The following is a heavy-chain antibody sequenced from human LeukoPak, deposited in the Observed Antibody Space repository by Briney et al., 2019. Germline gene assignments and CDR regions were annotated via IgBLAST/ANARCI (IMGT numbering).Heavy chain of an antibody. CDR2: IYHSVSN. CDR1: GGSFSGYY. D-gene: IGHD6-25*01. Sequence: SETLSLTCAVYGGSFSGYYWIWLRQPPGTGLEWIGEIYHSVSNNYNPSLKSRVTISVDTSKNQFSLKLSSVTAADTAVYYCARSLSKRPHYYYYMDVWGKGTTVTVSS. J-gene: IGHJ6*03. V-gene: IGHV4-34*01. CDR3: ARSLSKRPHYYYYMDV.